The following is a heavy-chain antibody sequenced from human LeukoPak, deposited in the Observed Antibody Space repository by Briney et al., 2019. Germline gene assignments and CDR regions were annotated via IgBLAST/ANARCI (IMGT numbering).Heavy chain of an antibody. D-gene: IGHD5-18*01. V-gene: IGHV3-15*01. CDR3: TMRGYSYVYFDY. CDR2: IKSKTDDGTT. J-gene: IGHJ4*02. CDR1: GFTFSNAW. Sequence: GGSLRLSCAVYGFTFSNAWMSWVRQPPGKGLEWVGRIKSKTDDGTTDYAAPVKGRFTIPRDDSKNTLYLQMNSLKTEDTAVYYCTMRGYSYVYFDYWGQGTLVTVSS.